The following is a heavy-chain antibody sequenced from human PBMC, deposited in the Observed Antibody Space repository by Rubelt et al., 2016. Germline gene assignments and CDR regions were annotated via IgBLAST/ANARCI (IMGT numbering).Heavy chain of an antibody. CDR3: ATPLDRVWLDP. V-gene: IGHV1-24*01. J-gene: IGHJ5*02. CDR1: GYTFTSYY. CDR2: SDPEDGET. Sequence: QVQLVQSGAEVKKPGASVKVSCKASGYTFTSYYMHWVRQAPGQALEWMGGSDPEDGETMYAQKFQGRVTMTEDTSTDTAYLEVSSLRSDDTAVYYCATPLDRVWLDPWGQGTLVTVSS.